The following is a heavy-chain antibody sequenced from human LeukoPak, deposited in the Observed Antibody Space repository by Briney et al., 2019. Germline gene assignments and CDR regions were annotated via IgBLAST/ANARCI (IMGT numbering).Heavy chain of an antibody. CDR2: ISGSGGST. CDR1: GFTFSSYG. J-gene: IGHJ6*03. Sequence: GGSLRLSCAASGFTFSSYGMSWVRQAPGKGLEWVSAISGSGGSTYYADSVKGRFTISRDNSKNTLYLQMNSLRAEDTAVYYCARALRRVPAAPREYYYYYMDVWGKGTTVTISS. D-gene: IGHD2-2*01. V-gene: IGHV3-23*01. CDR3: ARALRRVPAAPREYYYYYMDV.